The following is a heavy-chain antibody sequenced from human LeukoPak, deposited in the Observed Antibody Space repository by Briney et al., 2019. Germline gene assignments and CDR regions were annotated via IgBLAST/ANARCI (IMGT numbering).Heavy chain of an antibody. Sequence: GASVMVSCKASGYTFASYGVSWVRQAPGQRLEWMGWISASGGSTTYAQKFQGRVTLTRDMYTSTDYLELSSLRSEDTAVYYCARDNSVRDEAWWFNPWGQGTLVTVSS. V-gene: IGHV1-18*01. CDR3: ARDNSVRDEAWWFNP. J-gene: IGHJ5*02. CDR1: GYTFASYG. CDR2: ISASGGST. D-gene: IGHD5-24*01.